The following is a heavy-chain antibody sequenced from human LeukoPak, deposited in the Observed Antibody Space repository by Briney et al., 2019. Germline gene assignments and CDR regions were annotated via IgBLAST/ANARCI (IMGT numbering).Heavy chain of an antibody. CDR1: GGSFSGYY. V-gene: IGHV4-34*01. D-gene: IGHD1-1*01. J-gene: IGHJ4*02. Sequence: SETLSLTCAVYGGSFSGYYWSWIRQPPGKGLEWIGEINHSGSTNYNPSLKSRVTISVDTSKNQFSLKLSSVTAADTAVYYCARRTGNAAFFDYWGQGTLVTVSS. CDR3: ARRTGNAAFFDY. CDR2: INHSGST.